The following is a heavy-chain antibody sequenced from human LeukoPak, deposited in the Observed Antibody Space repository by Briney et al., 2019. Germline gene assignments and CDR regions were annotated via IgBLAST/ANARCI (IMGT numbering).Heavy chain of an antibody. CDR1: GYSLITYW. CDR2: IYPGDSDT. J-gene: IGHJ3*02. CDR3: ARPRIAAAGTWAFDI. D-gene: IGHD6-13*01. V-gene: IGHV5-51*01. Sequence: GESLKISCKGSGYSLITYWIGWVRQMPGKGLEWMGIIYPGDSDTRYSPSFQGQVTISADKSINTAYLQWSSLKASDTAMYYCARPRIAAAGTWAFDIWGQGTMVTVSS.